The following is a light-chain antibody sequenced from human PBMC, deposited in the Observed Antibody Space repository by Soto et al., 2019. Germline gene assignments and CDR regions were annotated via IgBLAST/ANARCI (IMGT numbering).Light chain of an antibody. V-gene: IGLV3-25*03. J-gene: IGLJ3*02. Sequence: SYELTQPPSVSVSPGQTARITCSGDTLPKQYAYWFQQKPGQAPMLVTYKDTERPSGIPERFAGSSSGTTVTLAITAVQAEDEADYYCQSADRSGAYRVFGGGTKLTVL. CDR3: QSADRSGAYRV. CDR2: KDT. CDR1: TLPKQY.